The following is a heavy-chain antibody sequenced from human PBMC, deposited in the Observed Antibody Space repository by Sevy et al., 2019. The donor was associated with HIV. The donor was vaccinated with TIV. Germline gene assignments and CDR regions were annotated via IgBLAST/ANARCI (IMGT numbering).Heavy chain of an antibody. J-gene: IGHJ4*02. CDR2: ISSSGSDI. CDR1: GFTFSSYS. Sequence: GESLKISCAASGFTFSSYSMDWVRQAPGKGLQWVSSISSSGSDIYYAGSLKGRFTISRDNAKNSLYLQMNSLRAEDTAVYYCAREGYSYGPFDYSGQGTLVTVSS. D-gene: IGHD5-18*01. CDR3: AREGYSYGPFDY. V-gene: IGHV3-21*01.